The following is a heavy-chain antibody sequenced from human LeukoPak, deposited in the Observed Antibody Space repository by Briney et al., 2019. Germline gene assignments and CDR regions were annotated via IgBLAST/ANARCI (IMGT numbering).Heavy chain of an antibody. CDR3: ARARVGVGSWFDP. CDR2: ISAYNGNT. J-gene: IGHJ5*02. Sequence: GESLKISCKGSGYSFTSYGISWVRQAPGQGLEWMGWISAYNGNTNYAQKLQGRVTMTTDTSTSTAYMELRSLRSDDTAVYYCARARVGVGSWFDPWGQGTLVTVSS. D-gene: IGHD3-3*01. CDR1: GYSFTSYG. V-gene: IGHV1-18*01.